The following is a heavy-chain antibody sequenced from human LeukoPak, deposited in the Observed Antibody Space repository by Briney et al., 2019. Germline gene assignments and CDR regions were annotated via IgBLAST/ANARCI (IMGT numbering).Heavy chain of an antibody. CDR3: AIKRGQGLDY. Sequence: SVILSLTCTVSGASISSDYYSWSWIRQPPGKGLERIGYIYYSWSTSYNPSLKSRLTISIDTSKNQFSLKLSSVTAADTAVYYCAIKRGQGLDYWGQGTLVT. V-gene: IGHV4-30-4*01. D-gene: IGHD3-16*01. CDR1: GASISSDYYS. CDR2: IYYSWST. J-gene: IGHJ4*02.